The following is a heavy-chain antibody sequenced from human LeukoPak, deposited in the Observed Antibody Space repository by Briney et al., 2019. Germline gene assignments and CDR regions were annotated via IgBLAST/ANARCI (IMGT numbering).Heavy chain of an antibody. V-gene: IGHV4-39*01. D-gene: IGHD2-15*01. CDR2: SHYGGST. Sequence: PSETLSLTCTVSGGSISSSGYYWAWIRQPPGKGLEWIGNSHYGGSTDYNPSLKSRVTMSVDTSKNQFSLKLSSVTAADTAVYYCARIYCNGGTCYSGVGWFDPWGQGTLVTVSS. CDR3: ARIYCNGGTCYSGVGWFDP. CDR1: GGSISSSGYY. J-gene: IGHJ5*02.